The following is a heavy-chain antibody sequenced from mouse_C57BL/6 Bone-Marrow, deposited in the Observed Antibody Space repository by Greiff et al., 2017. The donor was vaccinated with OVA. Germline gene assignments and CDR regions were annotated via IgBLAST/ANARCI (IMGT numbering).Heavy chain of an antibody. CDR2: FHPYNDDT. V-gene: IGHV1-47*01. CDR1: GYTFTTYP. D-gene: IGHD1-1*01. J-gene: IGHJ3*01. CDR3: ARGDYYGISPFAY. Sequence: VQLQESGAELVKPGASVKMSCKASGYTFTTYPIEWMKQNHGKSLEWIGNFHPYNDDTKYNEKFKGKATLPVEKSSSTVYLELSRLTSDDSAVYYCARGDYYGISPFAYWGQGTLVTVSA.